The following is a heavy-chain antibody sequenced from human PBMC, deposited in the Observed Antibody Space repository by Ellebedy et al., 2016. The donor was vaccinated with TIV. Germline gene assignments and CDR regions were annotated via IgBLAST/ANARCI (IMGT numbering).Heavy chain of an antibody. Sequence: GESLKISCTASGFTFSSYPMHWVRQAPGKGLEWVAVISYDGNRKTYADSVKGRFTISRDNSKNTFHLQMNTLRADDTAIYSCSRDLFGESIWGQGTLVTVSS. V-gene: IGHV3-30*01. CDR3: SRDLFGESI. CDR1: GFTFSSYP. J-gene: IGHJ4*02. CDR2: ISYDGNRK. D-gene: IGHD3-10*01.